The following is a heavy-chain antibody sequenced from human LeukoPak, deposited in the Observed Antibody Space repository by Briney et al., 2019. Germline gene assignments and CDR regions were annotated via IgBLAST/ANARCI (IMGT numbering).Heavy chain of an antibody. J-gene: IGHJ4*02. CDR2: IGIAADT. V-gene: IGHV3-13*04. CDR1: GFAFSSYD. CDR3: VRAVYCSGGSCTLLPPL. D-gene: IGHD2-15*01. Sequence: PGGSLRLSCAASGFAFSSYDMHWVRQATGKGLEWVSGIGIAADTYYAGSVKGRFTISRDNVKNSLYLQMNSLRAGDTAVYYCVRAVYCSGGSCTLLPPLWGQRALPTVSS.